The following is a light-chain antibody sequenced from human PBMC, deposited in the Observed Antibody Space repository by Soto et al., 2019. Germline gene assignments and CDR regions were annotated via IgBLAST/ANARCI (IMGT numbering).Light chain of an antibody. CDR2: DDR. CDR3: QVWDSDSDHWV. J-gene: IGLJ3*02. V-gene: IGLV3-21*02. CDR1: KLADKN. Sequence: SNELTQAPSVSVAPGQRARITCAGNKLADKNVHWYQQKPGQAPGLVVYDDRDRPSGVPERFSGTNSDNVAALTIFRVEAGDEADYFCQVWDSDSDHWVFGGGTQLTVL.